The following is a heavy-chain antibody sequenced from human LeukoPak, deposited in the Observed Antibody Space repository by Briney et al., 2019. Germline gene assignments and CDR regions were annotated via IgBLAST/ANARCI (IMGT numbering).Heavy chain of an antibody. D-gene: IGHD3-10*01. CDR1: GFTFSSYA. V-gene: IGHV3-23*01. Sequence: PGGSLRLSCAASGFTFSSYAMSWVRQAPGKGLEWVSAISGSGGSTYYADSVKGRFTISRDNSKNTLYLQMNSLRAEDTAVYYCAKDNGYYGSGSSDHDYWGQGTLVTVSS. J-gene: IGHJ4*02. CDR2: ISGSGGST. CDR3: AKDNGYYGSGSSDHDY.